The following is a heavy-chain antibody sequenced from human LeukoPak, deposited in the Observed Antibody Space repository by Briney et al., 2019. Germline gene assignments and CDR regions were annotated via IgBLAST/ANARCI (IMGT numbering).Heavy chain of an antibody. J-gene: IGHJ4*02. CDR1: GFTVSNAR. CDR2: IESKNDGETT. D-gene: IGHD3-3*01. V-gene: IGHV3-15*04. CDR3: ATVPGITVFGEVIDY. Sequence: PGGSLRLSCAVSGFTVSNARMNWVRQAPGKGLEWFGRIESKNDGETTDYAAPVKGRFTISRDDAKNMVILHIDSLKTEDTAVYYCATVPGITVFGEVIDYWGQGTLVTISS.